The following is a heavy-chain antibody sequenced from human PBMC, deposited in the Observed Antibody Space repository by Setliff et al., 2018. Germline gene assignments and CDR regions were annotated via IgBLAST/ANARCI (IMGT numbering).Heavy chain of an antibody. Sequence: GGSLRLSCAPSGLMFGSYAMHWVRQAPGRGPEWLAVISYDGSHDYYADSVRGRFTISRYNSNNTLYMQMSSLRAEDTSIYSCAIDGKQYYYDSTGYYRNWFDPWGQGTLVTVSS. V-gene: IGHV3-30-3*01. J-gene: IGHJ5*02. CDR2: ISYDGSHD. CDR1: GLMFGSYA. D-gene: IGHD3-22*01. CDR3: AIDGKQYYYDSTGYYRNWFDP.